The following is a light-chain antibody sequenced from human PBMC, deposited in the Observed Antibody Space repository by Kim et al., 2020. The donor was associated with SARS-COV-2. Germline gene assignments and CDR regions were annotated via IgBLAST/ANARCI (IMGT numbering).Light chain of an antibody. CDR2: GAS. CDR3: LQHSTYPIT. Sequence: ASVGDRVTITCRASKDIRNDLVWYQQNPGRAPKRLIYGASSLQSGVPSRFSGSGSGTEFTLTISSVQPEDFATYFCLQHSTYPITFGQGTRLEIK. J-gene: IGKJ5*01. V-gene: IGKV1-17*01. CDR1: KDIRND.